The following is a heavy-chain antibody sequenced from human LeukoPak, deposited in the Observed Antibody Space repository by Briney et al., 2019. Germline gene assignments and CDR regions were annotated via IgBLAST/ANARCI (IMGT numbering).Heavy chain of an antibody. Sequence: GGSLRLSCAASRFTFRNYEMNWVRQSPGKGLEWISYINSAGTSTFYADSVRGRFTISRDNAKNSLYLQMNSLRAEDTAVYYCAELGITMIGGVWGKGTTVTISS. V-gene: IGHV3-48*03. CDR1: RFTFRNYE. CDR3: AELGITMIGGV. D-gene: IGHD3-10*02. CDR2: INSAGTST. J-gene: IGHJ6*04.